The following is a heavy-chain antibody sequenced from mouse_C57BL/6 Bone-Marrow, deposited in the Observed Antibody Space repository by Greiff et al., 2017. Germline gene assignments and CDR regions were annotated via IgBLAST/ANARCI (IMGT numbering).Heavy chain of an antibody. CDR2: INPGSGGT. Sequence: QVQLQQSGAELVRPGTSVKVSCKASGYAFTNYLIEWVKQRPGQGLEWIGVINPGSGGTNYNEKFKGKATLTADKSSSTAYMQLSSLTSEDSAVYFCARRGVTTTGYYFDYWGQGTTLTVSS. CDR3: ARRGVTTTGYYFDY. J-gene: IGHJ2*01. CDR1: GYAFTNYL. D-gene: IGHD2-2*01. V-gene: IGHV1-54*01.